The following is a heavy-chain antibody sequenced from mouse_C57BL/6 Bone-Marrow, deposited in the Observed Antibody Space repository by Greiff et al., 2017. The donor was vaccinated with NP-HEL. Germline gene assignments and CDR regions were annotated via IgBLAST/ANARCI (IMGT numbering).Heavy chain of an antibody. Sequence: VQLKQSGPELVKPGASVKISCKASGYTFTDYYVNWVKQSHGKSLEWIGDINPNNGGTSYNQKFKGKATLTVDKSSSTAYMELRSLTSEHSAVYYCARATYYDYDGAMDYWGQGTAVTVSS. CDR2: INPNNGGT. J-gene: IGHJ4*01. V-gene: IGHV1-26*01. D-gene: IGHD2-4*01. CDR1: GYTFTDYY. CDR3: ARATYYDYDGAMDY.